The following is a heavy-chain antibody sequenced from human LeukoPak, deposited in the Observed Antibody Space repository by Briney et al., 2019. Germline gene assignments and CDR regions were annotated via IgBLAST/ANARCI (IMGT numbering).Heavy chain of an antibody. V-gene: IGHV4-59*01. Sequence: SETLSLTCTVSGVSISSNNWNWIRQPPGKGLEWIGYIYYSGSTNYNPSLKSRVTISVDTSKNQFSLKLSSVTAADTAVYYCARARTVVPFDYWGQGTLVTVSS. CDR1: GVSISSNN. D-gene: IGHD4-23*01. CDR2: IYYSGST. CDR3: ARARTVVPFDY. J-gene: IGHJ4*02.